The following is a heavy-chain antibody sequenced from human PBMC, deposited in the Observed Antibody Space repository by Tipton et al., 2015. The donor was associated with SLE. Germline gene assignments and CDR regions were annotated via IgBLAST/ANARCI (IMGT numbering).Heavy chain of an antibody. CDR2: IDYSGGT. CDR3: AREIIPTRHHGY. D-gene: IGHD6-6*01. CDR1: GASVSSSDYY. V-gene: IGHV4-61*03. J-gene: IGHJ4*02. Sequence: LRLSCTVSGASVSSSDYYWTWIRQPPGKGLEWIGYIDYSGGTSYKPSLKSRLTISYDTARNHFSLKLSSVTAADTAVYFCAREIIPTRHHGYGGQGSLVTVSS.